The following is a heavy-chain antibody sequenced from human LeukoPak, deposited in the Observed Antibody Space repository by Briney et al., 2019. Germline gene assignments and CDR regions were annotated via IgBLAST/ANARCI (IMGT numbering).Heavy chain of an antibody. J-gene: IGHJ4*02. Sequence: ASVKVSCKTSGYTFTSHGINWVRQAPGQGLEWMGRISAHNGNANYAQKFQGRVTMTTDTLATTAYMELRSLRSDDTAVYYCARDLERYYDLEGRSGYWGQGTLVTVSS. CDR2: ISAHNGNA. V-gene: IGHV1-18*01. D-gene: IGHD3-3*01. CDR3: ARDLERYYDLEGRSGY. CDR1: GYTFTSHG.